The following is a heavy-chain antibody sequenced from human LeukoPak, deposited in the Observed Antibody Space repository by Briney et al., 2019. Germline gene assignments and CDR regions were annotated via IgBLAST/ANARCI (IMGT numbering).Heavy chain of an antibody. CDR1: GYTFTSYY. CDR3: ARVAGYQGSSGYFSY. D-gene: IGHD3-22*01. V-gene: IGHV1-46*01. J-gene: IGHJ4*02. CDR2: INPSGGST. Sequence: ASVQVSCKASGYTFTSYYMHWVRQAPGQGLEWMGIINPSGGSTSYAQKFQGRVTMTRDTSTSTVYMELSSLRSEDTAVYYCARVAGYQGSSGYFSYWGQGTLVTVSS.